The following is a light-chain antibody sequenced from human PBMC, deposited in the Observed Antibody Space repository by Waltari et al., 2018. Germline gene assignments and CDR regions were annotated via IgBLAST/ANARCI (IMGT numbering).Light chain of an antibody. Sequence: EIVLTQSPATLSLSPWERATLSCRASQSVSSYLAWYQQKPGQAPRLLIYDASNRATGIPARFSGSGSGTDFTLTISSLEPEDFAVYYCQQRSNWPRGTFGGGTKVEIK. J-gene: IGKJ4*01. CDR3: QQRSNWPRGT. V-gene: IGKV3-11*01. CDR2: DAS. CDR1: QSVSSY.